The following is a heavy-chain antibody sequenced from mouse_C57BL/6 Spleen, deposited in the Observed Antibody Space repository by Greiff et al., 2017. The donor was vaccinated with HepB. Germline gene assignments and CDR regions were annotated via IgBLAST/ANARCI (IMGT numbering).Heavy chain of an antibody. D-gene: IGHD1-1*01. J-gene: IGHJ4*01. Sequence: QVQLQQPGAELVRPGSSVKLSCKASGYTFTSYWMHWVKQRPIQGLEWIGNIDPSDSETHYNQKFKDKATLTVDKSSSTAYMQLSSLTSEDSAVYYCASYGSSYLDAMDYWGQGTSVTVSS. CDR1: GYTFTSYW. CDR3: ASYGSSYLDAMDY. CDR2: IDPSDSET. V-gene: IGHV1-52*01.